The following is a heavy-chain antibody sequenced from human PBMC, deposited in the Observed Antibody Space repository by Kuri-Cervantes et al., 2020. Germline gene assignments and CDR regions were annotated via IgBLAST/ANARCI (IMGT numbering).Heavy chain of an antibody. V-gene: IGHV4-59*01. D-gene: IGHD6-6*01. CDR2: VYYSGNT. Sequence: SQTLSLTCAVSGGSISLYQWTWIRQPPGGGLVWIGNVYYSGNTKYNPSLKSRASISVDTSKNQFSLKLTSMTAADTAVYYCTRRVGGSSADDWGQGTLITVSS. CDR1: GGSISLYQ. CDR3: TRRVGGSSADD. J-gene: IGHJ4*02.